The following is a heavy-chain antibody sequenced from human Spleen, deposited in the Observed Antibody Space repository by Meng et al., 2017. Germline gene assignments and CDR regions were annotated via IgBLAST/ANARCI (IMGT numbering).Heavy chain of an antibody. J-gene: IGHJ4*02. D-gene: IGHD3-22*01. CDR2: INPTGTST. V-gene: IGHV1-46*01. Sequence: ASVKVSCKSSGYTFTNHYIHWVRQAPGQGLECMGIINPTGTSTSYAQKFQGRVTMTRDTPTSTVYMELSSLRSEDTAVYYCARENDSSGYSLNPLDYWGQGTLVTVSS. CDR3: ARENDSSGYSLNPLDY. CDR1: GYTFTNHY.